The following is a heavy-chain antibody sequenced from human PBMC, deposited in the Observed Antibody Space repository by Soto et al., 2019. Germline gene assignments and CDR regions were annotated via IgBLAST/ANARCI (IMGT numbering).Heavy chain of an antibody. CDR3: AQILRYYGLRSERGNWFDP. Sequence: QITLKESGPTLVSPTQTRSLTCTFSWFSLRTTGVGVSWIRQPPGKAREWLALIYGYDDKRYIQSLKSRLTIPMGNSKNQVNLTMTNMDPVDTAKSYCAQILRYYGLRSERGNWFDPWGPGTLVTVSS. CDR1: WFSLRTTGVG. CDR2: IYGYDDK. J-gene: IGHJ5*02. V-gene: IGHV2-5*01. D-gene: IGHD3-10*01.